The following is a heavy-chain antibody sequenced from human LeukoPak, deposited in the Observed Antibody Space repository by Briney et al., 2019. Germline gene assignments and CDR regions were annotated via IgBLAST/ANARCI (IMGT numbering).Heavy chain of an antibody. Sequence: GGSLRLSCAASGFTISSYGMHWVRQAPGKGLEWVAGISHDGSNKYYAESVKGRLTISRDNSKNTLYLQMNSLRAEDTAVYYCAKDSETLWFGELLRGRNWFDPWGQGTLVTVSS. CDR2: ISHDGSNK. D-gene: IGHD3-10*01. CDR1: GFTISSYG. V-gene: IGHV3-30*18. J-gene: IGHJ5*02. CDR3: AKDSETLWFGELLRGRNWFDP.